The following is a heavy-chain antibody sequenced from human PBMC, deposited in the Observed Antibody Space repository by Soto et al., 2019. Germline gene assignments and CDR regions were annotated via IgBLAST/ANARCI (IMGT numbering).Heavy chain of an antibody. CDR3: ARGTDLRYFDWLPDLDY. J-gene: IGHJ4*02. CDR1: GFTFSSYS. D-gene: IGHD3-9*01. CDR2: ISSGSSYI. Sequence: SLRLSCAASGFTFSSYSMNWVRQAPGKGLEWVSSISSGSSYIYYADSLKGRFTISRDNAKSSLYLQMNSLRAEDTAVYYCARGTDLRYFDWLPDLDYWGQGTLVTVSS. V-gene: IGHV3-21*01.